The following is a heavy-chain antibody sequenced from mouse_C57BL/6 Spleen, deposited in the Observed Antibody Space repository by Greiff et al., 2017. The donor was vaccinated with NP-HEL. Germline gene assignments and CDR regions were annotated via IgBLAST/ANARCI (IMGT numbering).Heavy chain of an antibody. CDR3: ARSEGYGSSYDWYFDV. D-gene: IGHD1-1*01. Sequence: VQLQQSGPELVKPGASVKLSCKASGYTFTSYDINWVKQRPGQGLEWIGWIYPRDGSTKYNEKFKGKATLTVDTSSSTAYMELHSLTSEDSAVYFCARSEGYGSSYDWYFDVWGTGTTVTVSS. CDR2: IYPRDGST. V-gene: IGHV1-85*01. J-gene: IGHJ1*03. CDR1: GYTFTSYD.